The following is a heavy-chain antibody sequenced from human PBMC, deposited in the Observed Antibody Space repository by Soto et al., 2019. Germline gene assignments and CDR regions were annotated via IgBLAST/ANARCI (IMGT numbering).Heavy chain of an antibody. CDR1: GFTFSSYA. D-gene: IGHD1-1*01. V-gene: IGHV3-23*01. Sequence: PGGSLRLSCAASGFTFSSYAMSWVRQAPGKGLEWVSAISGSGGSTYYADSVKGRLTISRDNSKNTLYLQMNSLRAEDTAVYYCAKVREFWNAFDIWGQGTMVTVSS. CDR2: ISGSGGST. J-gene: IGHJ3*02. CDR3: AKVREFWNAFDI.